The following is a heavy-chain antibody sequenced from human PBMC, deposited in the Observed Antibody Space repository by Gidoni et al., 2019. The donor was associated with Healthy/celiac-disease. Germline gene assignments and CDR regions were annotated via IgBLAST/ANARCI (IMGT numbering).Heavy chain of an antibody. Sequence: QLQLQESGPGLVKTSETLSLTCTVSGGSISSSSYYWGWIRQPPGKGLEWIGSIYYSGSTYYNPSLKSRVTISVDTSKNQFSLKLSSVTAADTAVYYCARGSYGSGSYFDDWGQGTLVTVSS. CDR3: ARGSYGSGSYFDD. D-gene: IGHD3-10*01. V-gene: IGHV4-39*07. J-gene: IGHJ5*02. CDR1: GGSISSSSYY. CDR2: IYYSGST.